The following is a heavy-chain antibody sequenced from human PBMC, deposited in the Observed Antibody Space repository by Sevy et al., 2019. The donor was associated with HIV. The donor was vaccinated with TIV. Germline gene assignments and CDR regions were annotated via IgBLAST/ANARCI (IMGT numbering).Heavy chain of an antibody. CDR3: ARDRYYDASGYYYYYYGMDV. V-gene: IGHV3-66*01. J-gene: IGHJ6*02. CDR1: GLSVSDNY. D-gene: IGHD3-22*01. CDR2: IYSDGRT. Sequence: GGSLRLSCAASGLSVSDNYMNWVRQAPGKGLELVSVIYSDGRTYYPDSVNGRFSISIDNSKNTLYLHMKSLRPEDTAVYYCARDRYYDASGYYYYYYGMDVWGQGTTVTVSS.